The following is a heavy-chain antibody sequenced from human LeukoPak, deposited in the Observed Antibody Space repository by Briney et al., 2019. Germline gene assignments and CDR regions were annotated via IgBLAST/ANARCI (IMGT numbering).Heavy chain of an antibody. D-gene: IGHD2-15*01. CDR3: ARDRATRYFDY. CDR2: IYYDGSNK. CDR1: GFTFSDYG. Sequence: QVQLVESGGGVVQPGRSLRLSCEASGFTFSDYGMHWVRQAPGKRLEWVSLIYYDGSNKYYADSVKGRFTISRDNSRNTLYLQMNSLRVEDTAVYYCARDRATRYFDYWGQGTLVTVSS. V-gene: IGHV3-33*01. J-gene: IGHJ4*02.